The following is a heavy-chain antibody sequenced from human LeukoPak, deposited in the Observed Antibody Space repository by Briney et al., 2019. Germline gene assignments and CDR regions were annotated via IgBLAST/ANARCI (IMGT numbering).Heavy chain of an antibody. CDR1: GFTFSSYG. Sequence: GGSLRLSCAASGFTFSSYGMHWVRQAPGKGLEWVAVIWYDGSNKYYADSVKGRFTISRDNSKNTLYLQMNSLRAEDTAVYYCARERTGYSSSLNWFDPWGQGTLVTVYS. D-gene: IGHD6-13*01. CDR3: ARERTGYSSSLNWFDP. J-gene: IGHJ5*02. V-gene: IGHV3-33*01. CDR2: IWYDGSNK.